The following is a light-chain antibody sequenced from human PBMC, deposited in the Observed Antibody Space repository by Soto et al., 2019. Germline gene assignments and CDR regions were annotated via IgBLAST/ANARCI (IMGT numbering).Light chain of an antibody. V-gene: IGLV2-23*01. CDR2: EGS. J-gene: IGLJ2*01. CDR1: SSDVGSYNL. CDR3: CSYAGSSTLDVV. Sequence: QSALTQPASVSGSPGQSITISCTGTSSDVGSYNLVSWYQQHPGKAPKLMIYEGSKRPSGVSNRFSGSKSGNTASLTLSGLQAEDEADYYCCSYAGSSTLDVVFGGGTKVTVL.